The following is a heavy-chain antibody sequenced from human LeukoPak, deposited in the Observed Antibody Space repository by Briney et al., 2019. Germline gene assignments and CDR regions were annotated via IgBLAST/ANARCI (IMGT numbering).Heavy chain of an antibody. CDR3: ARGHPYSSSLGYYYGMDV. Sequence: ASVKVSCKASGYTFTSYDINWVRQATGQGLEWMGWMNPNSGNTGYAQKFQGRVTMTRNTSISTAYMELSSLRSEDTAVYYCARGHPYSSSLGYYYGMDVWGQGTTVTVSS. CDR1: GYTFTSYD. D-gene: IGHD6-13*01. V-gene: IGHV1-8*01. CDR2: MNPNSGNT. J-gene: IGHJ6*02.